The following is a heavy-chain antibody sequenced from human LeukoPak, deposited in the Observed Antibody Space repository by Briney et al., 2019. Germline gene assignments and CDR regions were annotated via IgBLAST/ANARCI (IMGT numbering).Heavy chain of an antibody. J-gene: IGHJ4*02. D-gene: IGHD3-3*01. CDR2: IYSGGST. CDR1: GFTVSSNY. V-gene: IGHV3-53*01. CDR3: ARAYDFWSGYYFDY. Sequence: PGGSLRLSCAASGFTVSSNYMSWVRQAPGKGLEWVSVIYSGGSTYYADSVKGRFTISRDNSKNTLYLQMNSLRAEDTAVYYCARAYDFWSGYYFDYWGQGTLVTVSS.